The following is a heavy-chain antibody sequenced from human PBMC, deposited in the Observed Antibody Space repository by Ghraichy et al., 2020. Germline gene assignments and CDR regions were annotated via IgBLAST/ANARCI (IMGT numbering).Heavy chain of an antibody. CDR3: ARYVPSGGPGWFDA. Sequence: QTLSLTCAVSGGSISSGGYAWSWIRQPPGKGLEWIGYIYRDGTTFYNPSLESRVTISVDGSKNHFSLNLKSVTAADTAFYYCARYVPSGGPGWFDAWGQGTLVTVSS. CDR1: GGSISSGGYA. D-gene: IGHD3-10*02. V-gene: IGHV4-30-2*01. CDR2: IYRDGTT. J-gene: IGHJ5*02.